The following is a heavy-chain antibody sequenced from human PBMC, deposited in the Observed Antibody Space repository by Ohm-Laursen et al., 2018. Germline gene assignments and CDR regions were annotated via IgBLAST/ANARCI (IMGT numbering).Heavy chain of an antibody. CDR2: INTSGNT. D-gene: IGHD2-15*01. CDR1: GGSFSGYY. J-gene: IGHJ4*02. V-gene: IGHV4-59*10. Sequence: SETLSLTCAVYGGSFSGYYWSWIRQPAGKGLEWIGRINTSGNTNYNPSLKSRVTMSVDTTKTQFSLKLTSVTAADTAVYYCARHESLAKADVDDSLDYWGQGTLVTVSS. CDR3: ARHESLAKADVDDSLDY.